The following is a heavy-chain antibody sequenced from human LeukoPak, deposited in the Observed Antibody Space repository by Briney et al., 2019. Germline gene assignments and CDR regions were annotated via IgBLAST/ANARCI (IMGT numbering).Heavy chain of an antibody. CDR1: GGSFSGYY. Sequence: SETLSLTCAVYGGSFSGYYWSWIRQPPGKGLEWIGEINHSGSTNYNPSLKSRVTISVDTSKNQFSLKLSSVTAADTAVYYCARGVSVPTYYYGSGSYYKDYYYYYGMDVWGQGTRSPSP. V-gene: IGHV4-34*01. CDR3: ARGVSVPTYYYGSGSYYKDYYYYYGMDV. D-gene: IGHD3-10*01. CDR2: INHSGST. J-gene: IGHJ6*02.